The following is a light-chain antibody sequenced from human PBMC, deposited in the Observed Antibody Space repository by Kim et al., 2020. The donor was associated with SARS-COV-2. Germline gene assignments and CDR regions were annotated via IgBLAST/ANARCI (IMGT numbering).Light chain of an antibody. Sequence: DIQLTQSPSFLSASVGDRVTITCRASQGISSYLAWYQQKPGKAPKLLIYAASTLQSGVLSRFSGSGSGTEFTLTISSLQPEDFATYYCQQLNSYPPWTFGQGTKVDIK. CDR3: QQLNSYPPWT. CDR2: AAS. J-gene: IGKJ1*01. V-gene: IGKV1-9*01. CDR1: QGISSY.